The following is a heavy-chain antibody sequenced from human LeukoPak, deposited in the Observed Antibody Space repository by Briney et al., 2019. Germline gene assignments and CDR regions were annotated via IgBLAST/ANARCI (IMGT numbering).Heavy chain of an antibody. D-gene: IGHD1-26*01. J-gene: IGHJ4*02. V-gene: IGHV3-23*01. Sequence: GGSLRLSCAASGFTFSSYAMSWVRQAPGKGLEWVSAISGSGGSTYYADSVKGRFTISRDNSKDTLFLQMNSLRVEDTAVYYCANSGSYSIYWGQGTLVTVSS. CDR2: ISGSGGST. CDR1: GFTFSSYA. CDR3: ANSGSYSIY.